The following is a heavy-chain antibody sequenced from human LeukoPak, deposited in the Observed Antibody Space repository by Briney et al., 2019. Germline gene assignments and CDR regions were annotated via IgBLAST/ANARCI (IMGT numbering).Heavy chain of an antibody. Sequence: SETLSLTCTVSGGSISSYYWSWIRQPPGKGLEWIGYIYYSGSTNCNPSLKSRVTISVDTSKNQFSLKLSSVTAADTAVYYCARSSEVATIDYWGQGTLVTVSS. D-gene: IGHD5-12*01. CDR3: ARSSEVATIDY. V-gene: IGHV4-59*08. CDR1: GGSISSYY. J-gene: IGHJ4*02. CDR2: IYYSGST.